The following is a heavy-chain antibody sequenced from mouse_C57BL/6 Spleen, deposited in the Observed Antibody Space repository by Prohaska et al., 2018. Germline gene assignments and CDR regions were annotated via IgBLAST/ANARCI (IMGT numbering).Heavy chain of an antibody. Sequence: GYTFTSYWMHWVKQRPGQGLEWIGEIDPSDSYTNYNQKFKGKATLTVDKSSSTAYMQLSSLTSEDSAVYYCARPITTVGYAMDYWGQGTSVTVSS. CDR2: IDPSDSYT. CDR1: GYTFTSYW. V-gene: IGHV1-69*02. CDR3: ARPITTVGYAMDY. J-gene: IGHJ4*01. D-gene: IGHD1-1*01.